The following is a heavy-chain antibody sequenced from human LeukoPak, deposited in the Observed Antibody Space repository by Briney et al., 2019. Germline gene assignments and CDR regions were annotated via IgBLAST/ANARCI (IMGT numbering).Heavy chain of an antibody. CDR2: IIPIFGTA. CDR1: GGTFSSYA. J-gene: IGHJ6*02. Sequence: SVKVSCKASGGTFSSYAISWVRQAPGQGLEWMGGIIPIFGTANYAQKFQGRVTITADESTSTAYMELSSLRSEDTAVYYCARDPGEDTAMDNYYYYGMDVWGQGTTVTVSS. D-gene: IGHD5-18*01. V-gene: IGHV1-69*13. CDR3: ARDPGEDTAMDNYYYYGMDV.